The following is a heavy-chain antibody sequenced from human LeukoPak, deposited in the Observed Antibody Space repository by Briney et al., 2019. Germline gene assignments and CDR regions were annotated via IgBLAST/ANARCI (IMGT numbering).Heavy chain of an antibody. D-gene: IGHD5-12*01. CDR3: ARDATWLRNSYYYYMDV. CDR1: GLPFSSYA. J-gene: IGHJ6*03. Sequence: GGPLKFSCAASGLPFSSYALSWFGQAQGKGWGGVSGFGGSDGSTYYADSVKGRFTISRDNAKNSLYLQMNSLRAEDTAVYYCARDATWLRNSYYYYMDVWGKGTTVTVSS. V-gene: IGHV3-23*01. CDR2: FGGSDGST.